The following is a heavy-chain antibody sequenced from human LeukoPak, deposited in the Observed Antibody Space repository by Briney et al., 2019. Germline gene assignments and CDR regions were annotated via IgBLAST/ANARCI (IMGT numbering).Heavy chain of an antibody. CDR1: GGSFSGYY. V-gene: IGHV4-34*01. J-gene: IGHJ4*02. CDR2: INHSGST. D-gene: IGHD4-17*01. Sequence: SETLSLTCAVYGGSFSGYYWSWIRQPPGKGLAWIGEINHSGSTNYNPSLKSRVTISVDTSKNQFSLKLSSVTAADTAVYYCARGYPGASTAQDFDYWGQGTLVTVSS. CDR3: ARGYPGASTAQDFDY.